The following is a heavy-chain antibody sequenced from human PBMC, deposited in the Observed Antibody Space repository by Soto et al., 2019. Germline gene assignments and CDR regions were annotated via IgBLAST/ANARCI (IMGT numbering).Heavy chain of an antibody. V-gene: IGHV3-23*01. Sequence: EGSLRLSCAASGFTFSSYAMSWVRQAPGKGLECVSTLSGSGFSTYYADSVKGRFTISRDNSKDTLFLQMNSLRAEDTAVYYCANHGLAYCTGGSCSAVDWGQRTPVTASS. CDR3: ANHGLAYCTGGSCSAVD. D-gene: IGHD2-8*02. CDR1: GFTFSSYA. CDR2: LSGSGFST. J-gene: IGHJ4*02.